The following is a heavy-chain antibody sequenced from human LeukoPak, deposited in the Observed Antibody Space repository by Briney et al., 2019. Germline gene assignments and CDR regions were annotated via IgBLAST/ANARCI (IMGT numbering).Heavy chain of an antibody. V-gene: IGHV1-2*02. Sequence: ASVKVSCKTSGYSFTDYYMHWVRQAPGRGLEWMGWINPNNGGTSPAQKFQGMVTMTRDTSITTVYMEASWLTPDDTAIYYRARADRLDGGPYLIGPWGQGTLVTVSS. D-gene: IGHD2-21*01. CDR2: INPNNGGT. CDR1: GYSFTDYY. CDR3: ARADRLDGGPYLIGP. J-gene: IGHJ5*02.